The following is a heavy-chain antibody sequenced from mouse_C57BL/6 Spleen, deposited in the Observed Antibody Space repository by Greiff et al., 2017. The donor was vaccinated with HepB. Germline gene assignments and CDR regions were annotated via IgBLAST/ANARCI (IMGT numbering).Heavy chain of an antibody. CDR1: GYIFTDYE. CDR2: IDPETGGT. V-gene: IGHV1-15*01. J-gene: IGHJ4*01. CDR3: TRDYYGTMDY. Sequence: VQLQQSGAELVRPGASVTLSCKASGYIFTDYEMHWVKQTPVHGLEWIGAIDPETGGTAYNQKFKGKAILTADKSSSTAYMELRSLTSEDSAVYYCTRDYYGTMDYWGQGTSVTVSS. D-gene: IGHD1-1*01.